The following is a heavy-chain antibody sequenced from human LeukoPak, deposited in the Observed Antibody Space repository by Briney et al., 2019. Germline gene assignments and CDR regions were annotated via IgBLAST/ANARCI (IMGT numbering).Heavy chain of an antibody. CDR1: GYSISSGYY. Sequence: SETLPLTCAVSGYSISSGYYWGWIRQPPGKGLEWIGSIYHSGSTYYNPSLKSRVTISVDTSKNQFSLKLSSVTAADTAVYYCARLEDCSSTSCYPYAFDIWGQGTMVTVSS. CDR3: ARLEDCSSTSCYPYAFDI. J-gene: IGHJ3*02. CDR2: IYHSGST. V-gene: IGHV4-38-2*01. D-gene: IGHD2-2*01.